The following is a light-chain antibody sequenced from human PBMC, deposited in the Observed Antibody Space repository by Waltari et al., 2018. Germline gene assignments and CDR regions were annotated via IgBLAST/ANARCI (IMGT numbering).Light chain of an antibody. V-gene: IGKV3-20*01. CDR2: GAS. Sequence: EIVLTQYPGTLCMSPGLSTTLSCRARKSVSNNFLKWYQQKPGQAPRPLIYGASSRATGIPDRFSGSGSGTDFTLNVSRLEPEDFEVYYCQQYDSIVLTFGGGTKVEIK. J-gene: IGKJ4*01. CDR1: KSVSNNF. CDR3: QQYDSIVLT.